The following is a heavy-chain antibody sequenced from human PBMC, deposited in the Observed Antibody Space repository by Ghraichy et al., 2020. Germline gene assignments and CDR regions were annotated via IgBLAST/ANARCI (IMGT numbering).Heavy chain of an antibody. CDR2: INAGNGNT. J-gene: IGHJ4*02. CDR1: GYTFTGYA. V-gene: IGHV1-3*01. CDR3: ARDHRVAVGPVPLGY. Sequence: ASVKVSCKASGYTFTGYALHWVRQAPGQRLEWMGWINAGNGNTKYSQKFQGRVTITRDTSATTAYMELSSLRSEDTAVYYCARDHRVAVGPVPLGYWGQGTLVTVSS. D-gene: IGHD7-27*01.